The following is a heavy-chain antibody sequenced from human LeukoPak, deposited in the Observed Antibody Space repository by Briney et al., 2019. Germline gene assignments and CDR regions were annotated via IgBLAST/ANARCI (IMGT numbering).Heavy chain of an antibody. CDR1: GFTFSNYA. V-gene: IGHV3-23*01. CDR2: ISGSGGST. D-gene: IGHD6-13*01. CDR3: AKDLYSSSWYYFDY. J-gene: IGHJ4*02. Sequence: GGSLRLSCAASGFTFSNYAMHWVRQAPGKGLEWVAAISGSGGSTYYADSVKGRFTISRDNSKNTLYLQMNSLRAEDTAVYYCAKDLYSSSWYYFDYWGQGTLVTVSS.